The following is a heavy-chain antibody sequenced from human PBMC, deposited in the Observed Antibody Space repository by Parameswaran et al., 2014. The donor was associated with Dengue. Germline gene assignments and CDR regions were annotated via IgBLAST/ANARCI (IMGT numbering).Heavy chain of an antibody. Sequence: WIRQPPGKGLEWVAVISYDGSNKYYADSVKGRFAISRDNSKNTLYLQMNSLRAEDTAVYYCARDQGGYCSSTSCESVEEGAFDIWGQGTMVTVSS. CDR3: ARDQGGYCSSTSCESVEEGAFDI. J-gene: IGHJ3*02. V-gene: IGHV3-30*09. D-gene: IGHD2-2*01. CDR2: ISYDGSNK.